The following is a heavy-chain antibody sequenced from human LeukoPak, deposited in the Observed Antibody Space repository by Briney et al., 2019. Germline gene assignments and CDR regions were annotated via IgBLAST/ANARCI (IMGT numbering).Heavy chain of an antibody. Sequence: SETLSLTCTVSGGSISSYYWSWIRRPPGKGLEWIGYIYYSGSTNYNPSLKSRVTISVDTSKNQFSLKLSSVTAADTAVYYCARGLRVRGVTYYYYYGMDVWGQGTTVTVSS. D-gene: IGHD3-10*01. V-gene: IGHV4-59*08. CDR2: IYYSGST. J-gene: IGHJ6*02. CDR1: GGSISSYY. CDR3: ARGLRVRGVTYYYYYGMDV.